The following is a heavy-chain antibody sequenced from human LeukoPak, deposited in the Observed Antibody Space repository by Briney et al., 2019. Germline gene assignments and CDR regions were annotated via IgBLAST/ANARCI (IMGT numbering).Heavy chain of an antibody. J-gene: IGHJ4*02. D-gene: IGHD6-6*01. CDR3: AKEYSSSSGY. Sequence: GGSLRLSCAASGFTFSSYAMHWVRQAPGKGLEWVAVISYDGSNKYYADSVKGRFTISRDNSKNTLYLQMNSLRAEDTAVYYCAKEYSSSSGYWGQGTLVTVSS. CDR2: ISYDGSNK. V-gene: IGHV3-30-3*01. CDR1: GFTFSSYA.